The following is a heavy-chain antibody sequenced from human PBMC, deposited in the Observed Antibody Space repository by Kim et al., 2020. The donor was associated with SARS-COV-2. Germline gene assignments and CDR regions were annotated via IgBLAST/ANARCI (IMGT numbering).Heavy chain of an antibody. CDR3: ALRAGTLLGGMDV. Sequence: SVKVSCKASGGTFSSYTISWVRQAPGQGLEWMGRIIPILGIANYAQKFQGRVTITADKSTSTAYMELSSLRSEDTAVYYCALRAGTLLGGMDVWGQGTTVTVSS. CDR1: GGTFSSYT. J-gene: IGHJ6*02. CDR2: IIPILGIA. D-gene: IGHD6-19*01. V-gene: IGHV1-69*02.